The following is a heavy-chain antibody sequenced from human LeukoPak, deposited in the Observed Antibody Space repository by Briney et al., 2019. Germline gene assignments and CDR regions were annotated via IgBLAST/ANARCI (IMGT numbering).Heavy chain of an antibody. CDR1: GFTFSSYS. CDR2: ISSSSSTI. V-gene: IGHV3-48*04. Sequence: PGGSLRLSCAASGFTFSSYSMNWVRQDPGKGLEWVSYISSSSSTIYYADSVKGRFTISRDNAKNSLYLQMNSLRAEDTAVYYCARVGYYDSLDAFDIWGQGTMVTVSS. CDR3: ARVGYYDSLDAFDI. D-gene: IGHD3-22*01. J-gene: IGHJ3*02.